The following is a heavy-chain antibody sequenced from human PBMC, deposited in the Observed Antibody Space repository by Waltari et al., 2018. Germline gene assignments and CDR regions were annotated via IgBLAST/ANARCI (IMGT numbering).Heavy chain of an antibody. V-gene: IGHV3-66*02. CDR3: ARDSSWYFYFDY. CDR1: GFTVSSTY. Sequence: VQLVESGGGLVQPGGSRRLSCAASGFTVSSTYMSWIRQAPGKGLELVSVIYSVGSTYYADSVKGRFTISRDNSKNTLYLQMNSLRAEDTAVYYCARDSSWYFYFDYWGQGTLVTVSS. J-gene: IGHJ4*02. D-gene: IGHD6-13*01. CDR2: IYSVGST.